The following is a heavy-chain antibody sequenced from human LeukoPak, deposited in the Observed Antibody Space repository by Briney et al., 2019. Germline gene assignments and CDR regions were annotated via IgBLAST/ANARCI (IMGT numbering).Heavy chain of an antibody. D-gene: IGHD1-26*01. Sequence: PGGSLRLSCAASGFTFSDHEMNWIRQTPGKGLEWISYISRSGRIIYYADSVKGRFTISRDNAKNSVYLQMSSLRVEDTAVYFCARDPYSEGANFDFWGQGTLVTVSS. J-gene: IGHJ4*02. V-gene: IGHV3-48*03. CDR1: GFTFSDHE. CDR2: ISRSGRII. CDR3: ARDPYSEGANFDF.